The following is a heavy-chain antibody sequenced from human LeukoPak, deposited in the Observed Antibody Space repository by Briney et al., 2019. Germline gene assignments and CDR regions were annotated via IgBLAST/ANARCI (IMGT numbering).Heavy chain of an antibody. V-gene: IGHV1-2*02. J-gene: IGHJ4*02. D-gene: IGHD2-15*01. Sequence: ASVKVSCKASGYTFTGYYMHWVRQAPGQGLEWMGWINPNSGGTNYAQKFQGRVTMARDTSISTAYMELSRLRSDDTAVYYCARDMGGSWGSFDYWGQGTLVTVSS. CDR2: INPNSGGT. CDR3: ARDMGGSWGSFDY. CDR1: GYTFTGYY.